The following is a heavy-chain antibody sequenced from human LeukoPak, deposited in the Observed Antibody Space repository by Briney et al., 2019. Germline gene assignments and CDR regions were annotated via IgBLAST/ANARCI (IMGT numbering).Heavy chain of an antibody. D-gene: IGHD3-22*01. J-gene: IGHJ4*02. V-gene: IGHV3-74*01. Sequence: GGSLRLSCAASGFIFSNYWMYWVRQAPGKGLVWVSRINSDGTTTTYADSVKGRFTISRDNAKNTLYLQMSSLIAEDTAVYYCARIRGGYYSDFWGQGTLVTVSS. CDR3: ARIRGGYYSDF. CDR2: INSDGTTT. CDR1: GFIFSNYW.